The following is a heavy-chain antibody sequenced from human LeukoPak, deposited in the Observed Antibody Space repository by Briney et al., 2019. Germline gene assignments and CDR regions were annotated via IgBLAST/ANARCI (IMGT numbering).Heavy chain of an antibody. Sequence: SETLSLTCAVYGGSFSGYYWSWIRQPPGKGLEWIGEINHSGSTNYRPYLKSRVTISVDTSKNQFSLKLSSVTAADTAVYYCARARAYYYDSSGYYSTVQIDYWGQGTLVTVSS. D-gene: IGHD3-22*01. J-gene: IGHJ4*02. CDR2: INHSGST. CDR3: ARARAYYYDSSGYYSTVQIDY. V-gene: IGHV4-34*01. CDR1: GGSFSGYY.